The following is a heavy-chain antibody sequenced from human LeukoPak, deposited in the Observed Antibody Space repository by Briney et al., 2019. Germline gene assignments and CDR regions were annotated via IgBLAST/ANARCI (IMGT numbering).Heavy chain of an antibody. Sequence: ASVKVSCKTSGYSFIGNYIHWVRQAPGQGLEWMGWISPTNGATNYDQRFQGRVTLTRDTSISTAFMELSSLTSDDTAVYYCARGRPLSFGVLDVWGQGTTVAVSS. CDR1: GYSFIGNY. CDR2: ISPTNGAT. D-gene: IGHD3-16*02. V-gene: IGHV1-2*02. CDR3: ARGRPLSFGVLDV. J-gene: IGHJ6*02.